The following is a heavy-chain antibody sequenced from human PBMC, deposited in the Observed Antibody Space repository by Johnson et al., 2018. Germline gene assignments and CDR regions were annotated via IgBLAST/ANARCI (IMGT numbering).Heavy chain of an antibody. J-gene: IGHJ6*02. CDR1: GFTFNDYA. Sequence: VQSGRSLRLXCAASGFTFNDYAMHWVRQAPGKGLEWVSGISWNSGSIGYADSVKGRFTISREHAKNSLYLQMNSLRAEDTAVYYCARTVGATSAYYYGMDVWGQGTTVTVSS. D-gene: IGHD1-26*01. V-gene: IGHV3-9*01. CDR3: ARTVGATSAYYYGMDV. CDR2: ISWNSGSI.